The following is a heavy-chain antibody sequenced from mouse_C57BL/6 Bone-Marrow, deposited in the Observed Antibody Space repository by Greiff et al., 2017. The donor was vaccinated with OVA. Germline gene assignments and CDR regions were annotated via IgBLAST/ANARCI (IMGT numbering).Heavy chain of an antibody. J-gene: IGHJ3*01. CDR1: GFTFSSYG. Sequence: DVKLVESGGDLVKPGGSLKLSCAASGFTFSSYGMSWVRQTPDKRLEWVATISSGGSYTYYPDSVKGRFTISRDNAKNTLYLQMSSLKSEDTAMYYCARHGGVAYWGQGTLVTVSA. CDR2: ISSGGSYT. CDR3: ARHGGVAY. V-gene: IGHV5-6*02.